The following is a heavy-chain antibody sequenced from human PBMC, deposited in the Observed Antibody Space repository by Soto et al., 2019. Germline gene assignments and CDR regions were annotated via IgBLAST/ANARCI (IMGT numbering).Heavy chain of an antibody. J-gene: IGHJ6*02. CDR3: AKDKDRYFDWFYGMDV. V-gene: IGHV3-30*18. D-gene: IGHD3-9*01. CDR1: GLTFSSYG. Sequence: PGGSLRLSCAASGLTFSSYGMRWVRQAPGKGLEWVAVISYDGSNKYYADSVKGRFTISRDNSKNTLYLQMNSLRAEDTAVDYCAKDKDRYFDWFYGMDVWGQGTTVTVSS. CDR2: ISYDGSNK.